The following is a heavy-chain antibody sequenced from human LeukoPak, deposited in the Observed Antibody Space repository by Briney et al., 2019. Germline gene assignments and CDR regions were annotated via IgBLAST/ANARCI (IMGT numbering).Heavy chain of an antibody. CDR1: GFSFSSCG. D-gene: IGHD3-22*01. V-gene: IGHV3-30*02. CDR2: IRYDGSNK. CDR3: AKIPPYYYDSSGSALDY. Sequence: GGSLRLSCAASGFSFSSCGMHWVRQAPGKGLEWVALIRYDGSNKYYADSVKGRFTISRDNSKNTLYLQMNSLRAEDTAVYYCAKIPPYYYDSSGSALDYWGQGTLVTVSS. J-gene: IGHJ4*02.